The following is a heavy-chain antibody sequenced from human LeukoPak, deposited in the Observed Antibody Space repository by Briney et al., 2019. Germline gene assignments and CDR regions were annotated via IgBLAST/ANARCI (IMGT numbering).Heavy chain of an antibody. CDR2: ISSSGSTI. CDR1: GFTFSSYE. D-gene: IGHD5-24*01. V-gene: IGHV3-48*03. CDR3: ARDASYRDGYNLGDAFDS. Sequence: GGSLRLSCAASGFTFSSYEMNWVRQAPGKGLEWVSYISSSGSTIYYADPVKGRFTISRYNTKNYLYLQMNSLIADATAEYYSARDASYRDGYNLGDAFDSWGEGTMVTVSS. J-gene: IGHJ3*02.